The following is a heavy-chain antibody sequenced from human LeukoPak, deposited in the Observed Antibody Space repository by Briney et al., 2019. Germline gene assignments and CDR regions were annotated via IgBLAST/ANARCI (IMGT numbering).Heavy chain of an antibody. CDR3: ARDLNPYYYGSGDFDY. CDR2: IIPIFGTA. V-gene: IGHV1-69*05. D-gene: IGHD3-10*01. Sequence: GASVKVSCKASGGTFSSYAISWVRQAPGQGLEWMGRIIPIFGTANYAQKFQGRVTITTDESTSTAYMELSSLRSEDTAVYYCARDLNPYYYGSGDFDYWGQETLVTVSS. CDR1: GGTFSSYA. J-gene: IGHJ4*02.